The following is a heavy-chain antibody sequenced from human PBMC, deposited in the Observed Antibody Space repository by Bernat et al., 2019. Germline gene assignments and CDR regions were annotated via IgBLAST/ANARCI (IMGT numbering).Heavy chain of an antibody. CDR1: GGSISSHY. CDR3: ARGGSWSDS. J-gene: IGHJ5*01. Sequence: QVQLQESGPGLVKPSETLSLTCTVSGGSISSHYWSWIRQPPGKGLEWIGYIYYTGSTNYNPSLKSRVTISVDTSKNQFSLKLTSVTAADTAVYYCARGGSWSDSWGQGTLVTVSS. V-gene: IGHV4-59*11. D-gene: IGHD3-16*01. CDR2: IYYTGST.